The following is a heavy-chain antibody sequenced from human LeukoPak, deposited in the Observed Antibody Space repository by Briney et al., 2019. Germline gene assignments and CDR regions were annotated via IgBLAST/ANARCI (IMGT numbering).Heavy chain of an antibody. CDR3: ARSPAAGFDY. J-gene: IGHJ4*02. CDR2: IDSSGST. V-gene: IGHV4-39*01. Sequence: SETLSLTCTVSGGSISSSSYYWRWIRRPPGKGLEWIASIDSSGSTYYNPSLKSRITMFVDTSKNQFSLRLSSVTAADTAVYYCARSPAAGFDYWGQGALVPVAT. CDR1: GGSISSSSYY. D-gene: IGHD6-25*01.